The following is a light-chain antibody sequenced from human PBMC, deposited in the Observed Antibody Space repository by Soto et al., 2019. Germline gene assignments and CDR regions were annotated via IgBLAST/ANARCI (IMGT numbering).Light chain of an antibody. CDR1: QRVSSSF. CDR3: QQFSPSPRMYT. Sequence: IVLTQSPGTLSLSPGERATLSCRASQRVSSSFLAWYQQKLGQAPRLLIYGAFDRAAGIPDRFSGSGSGTDYTLTISRLEPEDAALYFCQQFSPSPRMYTFGPGTKLEIK. J-gene: IGKJ2*01. CDR2: GAF. V-gene: IGKV3-20*01.